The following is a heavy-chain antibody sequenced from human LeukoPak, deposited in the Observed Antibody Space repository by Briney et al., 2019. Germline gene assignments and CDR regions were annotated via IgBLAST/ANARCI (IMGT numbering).Heavy chain of an antibody. CDR2: IYYTGST. Sequence: SETLSLTCTISGGSVSDYYWSWIRQSPGKGLEWIGYIYYTGSTTYNPSLKSRVTISVDTSKNQFSLKLSSVTAADTAVYYCARVVVVVPYNWFDPWGQGTLVTVSS. CDR1: GGSVSDYY. J-gene: IGHJ5*02. CDR3: ARVVVVVPYNWFDP. V-gene: IGHV4-59*02. D-gene: IGHD2-2*01.